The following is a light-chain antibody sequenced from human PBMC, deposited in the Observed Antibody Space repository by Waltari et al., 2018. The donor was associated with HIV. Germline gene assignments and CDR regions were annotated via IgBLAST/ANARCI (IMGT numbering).Light chain of an antibody. Sequence: VMTQSPATLSVSPGGRATLSCRASQSVGSYLAWYQQKPGQAPRLLIYGASTRATGIPTRFSGSGSGTDFTLTISSLQSEDFAVYYCHQYDKWPRGTFGGGTKVEV. CDR3: HQYDKWPRGT. CDR2: GAS. V-gene: IGKV3-15*01. J-gene: IGKJ4*01. CDR1: QSVGSY.